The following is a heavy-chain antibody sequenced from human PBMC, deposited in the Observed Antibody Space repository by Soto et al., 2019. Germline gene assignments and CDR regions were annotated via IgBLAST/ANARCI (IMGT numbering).Heavy chain of an antibody. CDR2: ISSSGSTI. J-gene: IGHJ6*02. V-gene: IGHV3-11*01. D-gene: IGHD6-19*01. CDR3: ARDWSYSSGGGRADV. CDR1: GFIFSYYY. Sequence: GGSLRLSCAASGFIFSYYYMIWIRQAPGKGLEWVSYISSSGSTIYYADSVKGRFTISRDNAKNSLYLQMNSLRAEDTAVYYCARDWSYSSGGGRADVWGQGTTVTVSS.